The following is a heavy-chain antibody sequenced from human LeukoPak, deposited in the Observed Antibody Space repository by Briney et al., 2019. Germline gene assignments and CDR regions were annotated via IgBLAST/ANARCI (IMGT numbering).Heavy chain of an antibody. CDR2: IYNSGSP. J-gene: IGHJ5*02. V-gene: IGHV4-59*13. D-gene: IGHD3-10*01. Sequence: SETLSLTCTVSGGSISSYYWSWIRQPPWKGREWIGYIYNSGSPNYNPSLKSRVTISVDTSKYQFSLKLSSVTAADTAVYYCARVELTYYYGSGSYYKARWFDPWGQGTLVTVSS. CDR1: GGSISSYY. CDR3: ARVELTYYYGSGSYYKARWFDP.